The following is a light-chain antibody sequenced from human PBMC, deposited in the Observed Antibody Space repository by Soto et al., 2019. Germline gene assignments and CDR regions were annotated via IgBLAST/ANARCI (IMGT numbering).Light chain of an antibody. CDR2: DAS. V-gene: IGKV1-33*01. CDR3: QQYDNLPVT. CDR1: QDISNY. Sequence: DIQMTQSPSSLSASVGDRVTITCQASQDISNYLNWYQQKPGKAPKLLIYDASNLETGVPSRFSGSGSGTDFTVTISSLQPEDIATYYCQQYDNLPVTFGPGTKVDTK. J-gene: IGKJ3*01.